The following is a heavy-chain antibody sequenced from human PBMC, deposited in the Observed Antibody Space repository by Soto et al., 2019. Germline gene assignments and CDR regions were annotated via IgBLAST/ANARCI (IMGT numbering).Heavy chain of an antibody. CDR2: IKQDGSEK. V-gene: IGHV3-7*01. J-gene: IGHJ4*02. D-gene: IGHD3-3*01. CDR1: GFTFSSYW. CDR3: ARESRVQYYDFWSGPFDY. Sequence: PGGSLRLSCAASGFTFSSYWMSWVRQAPGKGLEWVANIKQDGSEKYYVDSVKGRFTISRDNAKNSLYLQMNSLRAEDTAVYYCARESRVQYYDFWSGPFDYWGQGTLVTVSS.